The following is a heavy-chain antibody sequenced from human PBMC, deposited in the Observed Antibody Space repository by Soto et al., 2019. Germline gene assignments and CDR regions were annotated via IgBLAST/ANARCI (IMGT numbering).Heavy chain of an antibody. CDR3: ASWGYCSSTSCYDNYYYYMDV. CDR1: GFTFDDYA. J-gene: IGHJ6*03. CDR2: ISWNSGSI. D-gene: IGHD2-2*01. V-gene: IGHV3-9*01. Sequence: SLKISCAASGFTFDDYAMHWVRQAPGKGLEWVSGISWNSGSIGYADSVKGRFTISRDNAKNSLYLQMNSLRAEDTALYYCASWGYCSSTSCYDNYYYYMDVWGKGTTVTVSS.